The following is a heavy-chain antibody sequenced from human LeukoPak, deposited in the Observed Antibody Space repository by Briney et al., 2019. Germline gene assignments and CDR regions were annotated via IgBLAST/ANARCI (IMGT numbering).Heavy chain of an antibody. D-gene: IGHD3-9*01. CDR2: IYSGGST. Sequence: GGSLRLSCAASGFTVSSNYMSWVRQAPGEGLQWVSVIYSGGSTYYADSVKGRFTISRDNSKNTLYLQMNSLRAEDTAVYYCARQVTYYDILTGYSEHYFDYWGQGTLVTVSS. CDR1: GFTVSSNY. CDR3: ARQVTYYDILTGYSEHYFDY. V-gene: IGHV3-66*02. J-gene: IGHJ4*02.